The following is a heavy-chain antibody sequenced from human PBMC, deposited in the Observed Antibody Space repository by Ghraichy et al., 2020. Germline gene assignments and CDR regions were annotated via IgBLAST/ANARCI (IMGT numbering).Heavy chain of an antibody. CDR1: GGSMRGYC. D-gene: IGHD6-19*01. Sequence: SETLSLTCTVSGGSMRGYCWSWIRQPQGKGLGWIGDIYYSGSSNYNPSLKSRATISLDTSKDQFSLNLSSVIAADTAVDYCARGSLYGYSCVWYYWVDPWGQGNQVTVSS. CDR3: ARGSLYGYSCVWYYWVDP. J-gene: IGHJ5*02. CDR2: IYYSGSS. V-gene: IGHV4-59*13.